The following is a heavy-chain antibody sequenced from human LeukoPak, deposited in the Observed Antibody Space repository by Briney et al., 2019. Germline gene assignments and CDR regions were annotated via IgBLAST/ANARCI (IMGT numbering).Heavy chain of an antibody. D-gene: IGHD2-8*01. CDR3: AKDVRRCNGACT. CDR1: GFTFSNYA. CDR2: FSESGGNT. J-gene: IGHJ5*02. V-gene: IGHV3-23*01. Sequence: PGGSLRLSCAASGFTFSNYALSWVRQAPGKGLEWVSTFSESGGNTYYADSVKGRFTISRDNSKNTLYLQMNSLRVEDTAIYYCAKDVRRCNGACTWGQGTLVTVSS.